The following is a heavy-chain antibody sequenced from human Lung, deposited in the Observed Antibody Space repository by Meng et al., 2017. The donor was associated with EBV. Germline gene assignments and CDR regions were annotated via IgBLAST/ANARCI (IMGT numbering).Heavy chain of an antibody. CDR2: INYSGIT. CDR1: GRSFSSSY. Sequence: LPQWGAGLLKPSETLSLTCGVSGRSFSSSYWSWIRQPPGKGLEWIGQINYSGITNYNPSLKSRVTISVDTSKNQFSLSLNSVTAADTAVYYCARGGTSSAPFDYWGQGTLVTVSS. V-gene: IGHV4-34*01. D-gene: IGHD2-2*01. CDR3: ARGGTSSAPFDY. J-gene: IGHJ4*02.